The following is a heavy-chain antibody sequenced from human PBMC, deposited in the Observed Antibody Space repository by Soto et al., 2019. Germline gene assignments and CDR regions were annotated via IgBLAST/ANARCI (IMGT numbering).Heavy chain of an antibody. CDR2: MNPNRGNT. J-gene: IGHJ4*02. CDR1: GYTFTSYD. D-gene: IGHD3-10*01. CDR3: ARGGVFFFAAPTNPFDY. V-gene: IGHV1-8*01. Sequence: QVQLVQSGAEVKKPGASVKVSCKASGYTFTSYDINWVRQATGQGLGWMGWMNPNRGNTGYAQKFQGRVTMTRNTSISTAYMELSSLRSEDTAVYYCARGGVFFFAAPTNPFDYWGQGTLVTVSS.